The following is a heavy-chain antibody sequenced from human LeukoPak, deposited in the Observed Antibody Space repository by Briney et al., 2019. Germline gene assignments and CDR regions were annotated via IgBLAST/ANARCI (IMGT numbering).Heavy chain of an antibody. D-gene: IGHD1-26*01. CDR3: ATQGSGSRAAFDY. V-gene: IGHV4-34*01. Sequence: SETLSLTCAVYGGSFSGYYWSWIRQPPGKGLEWIGEINHSGSTNYNPSLKSRVTISVDTSKNQFSLKLSSVTAADTAVYYCATQGSGSRAAFDYLGQGTLVTVSS. CDR2: INHSGST. CDR1: GGSFSGYY. J-gene: IGHJ4*02.